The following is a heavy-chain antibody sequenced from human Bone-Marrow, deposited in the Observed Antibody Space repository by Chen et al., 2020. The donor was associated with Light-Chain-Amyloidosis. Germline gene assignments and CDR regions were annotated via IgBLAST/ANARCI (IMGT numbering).Heavy chain of an antibody. CDR3: ARRPGHIVVVTEGAFDI. CDR1: GGSISSGGYY. V-gene: IGHV4-31*03. Sequence: QVQLQESGPGLVKPSQTLSLTCTVSGGSISSGGYYWSWIRQHPGKGREWIGYIYYSGSTYYNPSLKSRVTISVDTSKNQFSLKLSSVTAADTAVYYCARRPGHIVVVTEGAFDIWGQGTMVTVSS. D-gene: IGHD2-21*02. J-gene: IGHJ3*02. CDR2: IYYSGST.